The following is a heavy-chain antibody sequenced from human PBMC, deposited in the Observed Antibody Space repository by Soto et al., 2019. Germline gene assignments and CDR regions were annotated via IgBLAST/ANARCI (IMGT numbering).Heavy chain of an antibody. CDR3: ANYGRWMVHFYFYGMDV. Sequence: EVQLLESGGGLVQPGGSLRLSCAASGFTFSSYAMSWVRQAPGKGLEWVAAISGSGGSTYYADSVKGRFTISRDNSKNTMYLLMNSLRAEDTAVNYCANYGRWMVHFYFYGMDVWGQGTTVTVSS. CDR2: ISGSGGST. CDR1: GFTFSSYA. J-gene: IGHJ6*02. D-gene: IGHD6-19*01. V-gene: IGHV3-23*01.